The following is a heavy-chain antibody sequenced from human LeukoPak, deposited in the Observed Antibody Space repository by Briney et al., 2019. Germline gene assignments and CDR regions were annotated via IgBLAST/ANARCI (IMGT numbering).Heavy chain of an antibody. V-gene: IGHV1-18*01. Sequence: ASVKVSCKASGYTLTSYGISWVRQAPGQGLEWMGWISAYNGNTNYAQKLQGRVTMTTDTSTSTAYMELRSLRSDDTAVYYCARDQGVQLWFPGWFDPWGQGTLVTVSS. CDR1: GYTLTSYG. CDR2: ISAYNGNT. D-gene: IGHD5-18*01. CDR3: ARDQGVQLWFPGWFDP. J-gene: IGHJ5*02.